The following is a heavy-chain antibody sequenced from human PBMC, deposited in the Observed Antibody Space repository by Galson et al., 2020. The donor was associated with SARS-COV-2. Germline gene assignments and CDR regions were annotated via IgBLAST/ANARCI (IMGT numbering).Heavy chain of an antibody. V-gene: IGHV4-61*01. Sequence: ASETLSLTCTLSGASVNAGSFYWSWIRQPPGKGLEWIGSINYSGSTNYNPSLKSRVTMSIDTSKNQFSLNLKSVTPADTAVYYCARDRSGSHDAFEIWGQGPMVTVSS. CDR3: ARDRSGSHDAFEI. J-gene: IGHJ3*02. D-gene: IGHD1-26*01. CDR1: GASVNAGSFY. CDR2: INYSGST.